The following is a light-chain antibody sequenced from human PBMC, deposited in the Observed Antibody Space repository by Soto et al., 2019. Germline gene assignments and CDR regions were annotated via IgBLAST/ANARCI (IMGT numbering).Light chain of an antibody. Sequence: EIVLTQSPGTLSLSPGERATLSCRASQSLSSSYLAWYQQKPGQAPRLLIYGASSRDTGIPDRFSGSGSGTDVTLTISRLEPEDSAVYYCQQYGSSPFTFGPGTKVDIK. V-gene: IGKV3-20*01. CDR3: QQYGSSPFT. CDR2: GAS. J-gene: IGKJ3*01. CDR1: QSLSSSY.